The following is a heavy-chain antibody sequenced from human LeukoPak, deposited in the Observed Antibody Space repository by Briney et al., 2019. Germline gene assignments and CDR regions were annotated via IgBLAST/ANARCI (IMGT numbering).Heavy chain of an antibody. CDR3: ARAYSNYRIDY. CDR2: IYYSGST. V-gene: IGHV4-39*01. Sequence: SETLSLTCTVAGGSISSSSYYWGWIRQPRGKGLEWIVSIYYSGSTYYNPSRKSRVTISVNRSKNQFSLKLSSVTAADTAVYYCARAYSNYRIDYWGQGTLVTVSS. J-gene: IGHJ4*02. CDR1: GGSISSSSYY. D-gene: IGHD4-11*01.